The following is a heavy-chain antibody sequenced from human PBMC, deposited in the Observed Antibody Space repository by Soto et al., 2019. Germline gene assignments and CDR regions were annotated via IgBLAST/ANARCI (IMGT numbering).Heavy chain of an antibody. V-gene: IGHV4-31*03. CDR1: GGSISSGGYY. CDR3: ARHTAMAHYGMDV. CDR2: TYYSGST. Sequence: SETLSLTCTVSGGSISSGGYYWSWIRQHPGKGLEWIGYTYYSGSTYYNPSLKSRVTISVDTSKNQFSLKLSSVTAADTAVYYCARHTAMAHYGMDVWGQGTTVTVSS. D-gene: IGHD5-18*01. J-gene: IGHJ6*02.